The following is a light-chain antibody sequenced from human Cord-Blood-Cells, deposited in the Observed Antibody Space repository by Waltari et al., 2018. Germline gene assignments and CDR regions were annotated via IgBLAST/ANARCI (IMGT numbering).Light chain of an antibody. CDR2: DVS. V-gene: IGLV2-14*01. CDR3: SSYTSSSTV. CDR1: SSDVGGYNY. J-gene: IGLJ1*01. Sequence: QSALTQPASVSGSPGQSITISCTGTSSDVGGYNYVSCYQQHPGKASKLMFYDVSNRPSGVSNRFSGSKSGNTASLTSSGLQAEYESDYYCSSYTSSSTVFGTGTKVTVL.